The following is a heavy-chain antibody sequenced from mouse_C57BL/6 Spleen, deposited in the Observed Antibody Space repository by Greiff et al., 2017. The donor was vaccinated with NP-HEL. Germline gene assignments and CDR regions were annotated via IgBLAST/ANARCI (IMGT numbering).Heavy chain of an antibody. Sequence: VKLQQSGAELVRPGASVTLSCKASGYTFTDYEMHWVKQTPVHGLEWIGAIDPETGGTAYNQKFKGKAILTADKSSSTAYMELRSLTSEDSAVYYCTRSGWLLNYFDYWGQGTTLTVSS. J-gene: IGHJ2*01. D-gene: IGHD2-3*01. CDR1: GYTFTDYE. V-gene: IGHV1-15*01. CDR2: IDPETGGT. CDR3: TRSGWLLNYFDY.